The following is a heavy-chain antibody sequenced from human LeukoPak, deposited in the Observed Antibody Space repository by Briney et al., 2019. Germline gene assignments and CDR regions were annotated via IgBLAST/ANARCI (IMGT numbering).Heavy chain of an antibody. D-gene: IGHD4-11*01. CDR3: ARTYYSNYVHYFDY. Sequence: AGGSLRLSCAASGFTFSSYGMHWVRQAPGKGLEWVAFIRYDGSNKYYADSVKGRFTISRDNSKNTLYLQMNSLRGEDTAVYYCARTYYSNYVHYFDYWGQGTLVTVSS. CDR1: GFTFSSYG. J-gene: IGHJ4*02. V-gene: IGHV3-30*02. CDR2: IRYDGSNK.